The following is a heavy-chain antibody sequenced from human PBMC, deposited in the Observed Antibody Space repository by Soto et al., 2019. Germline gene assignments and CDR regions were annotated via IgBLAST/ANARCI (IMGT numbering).Heavy chain of an antibody. CDR2: ISYDGSNK. Sequence: QVQLVESGGGVVQPGRSLRLSCAASGFPFGTYAMHWVRQAPGKGLEWVAVISYDGSNKYYADSVKGRFTISRDNSKNTLYLQMNSLRAEDTAVYYCAGDHVRLRYFDWLLPDFWGQGTLVTVSA. CDR1: GFPFGTYA. CDR3: AGDHVRLRYFDWLLPDF. V-gene: IGHV3-30-3*01. J-gene: IGHJ4*02. D-gene: IGHD3-9*01.